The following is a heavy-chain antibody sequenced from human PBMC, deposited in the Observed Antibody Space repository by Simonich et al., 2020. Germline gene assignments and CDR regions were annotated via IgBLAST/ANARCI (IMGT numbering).Heavy chain of an antibody. D-gene: IGHD6-13*01. CDR2: LSYEGSNK. Sequence: QVQLVESGGGVVQPGRSLRLSCAASGFTFSSYAMDWVRQAPGKGVGLGAVLSYEGSNKYYADSVKGRFTISRDNSKNTLYLQMNSLRAEDTAVYYWARDIVSFGSSWYAFDIWGQGTMVTVSS. CDR3: ARDIVSFGSSWYAFDI. V-gene: IGHV3-30*07. CDR1: GFTFSSYA. J-gene: IGHJ3*02.